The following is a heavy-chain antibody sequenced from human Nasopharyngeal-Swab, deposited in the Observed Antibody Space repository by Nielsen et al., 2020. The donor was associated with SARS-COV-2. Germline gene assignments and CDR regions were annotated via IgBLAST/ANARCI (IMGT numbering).Heavy chain of an antibody. CDR2: ISSSGSTI. CDR1: GFTFSDYY. J-gene: IGHJ4*02. Sequence: GGSLRLSCAASGFTFSDYYMSWIRQAPGKGLEWVSYISSSGSTIYYADSVKGRFTISRDNAKNSLYLQMSSLRAEDTAVYYCAREGLSRYFDWLSLGDNDYWGQGTLVTVSS. CDR3: AREGLSRYFDWLSLGDNDY. V-gene: IGHV3-11*01. D-gene: IGHD3-9*01.